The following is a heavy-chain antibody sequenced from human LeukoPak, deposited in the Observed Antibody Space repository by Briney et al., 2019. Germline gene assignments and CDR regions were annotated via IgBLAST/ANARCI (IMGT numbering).Heavy chain of an antibody. CDR2: MHYSGST. Sequence: TSETLSLTCTVSGYSISSGYYWGWIRQPPGKGLEWIGSMHYSGSTYYNPSLKSRVTISVDTSKNQFSLKLSSVTAADTAVYYCARDGLWIQNAFDIWGQGTMVTVSS. J-gene: IGHJ3*02. CDR3: ARDGLWIQNAFDI. D-gene: IGHD5-18*01. V-gene: IGHV4-38-2*02. CDR1: GYSISSGYY.